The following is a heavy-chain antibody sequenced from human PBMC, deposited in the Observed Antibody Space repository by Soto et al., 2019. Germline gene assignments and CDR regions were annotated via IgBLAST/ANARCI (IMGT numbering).Heavy chain of an antibody. D-gene: IGHD3-22*01. V-gene: IGHV1-18*01. CDR1: GYTFTSYG. Sequence: ASLKVSCKASGYTFTSYGISWVRQAPGQGLEWMGWISAYNGNTNYAQKLQGRVTMTTDTSTSTAYMELRSLRSDDTAVYYCARDLKPAADYSDSSGYAFDIWGQGTMVTVSS. J-gene: IGHJ3*02. CDR2: ISAYNGNT. CDR3: ARDLKPAADYSDSSGYAFDI.